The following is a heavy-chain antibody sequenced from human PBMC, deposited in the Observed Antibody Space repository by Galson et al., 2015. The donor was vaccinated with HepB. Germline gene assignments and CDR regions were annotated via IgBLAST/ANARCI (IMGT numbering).Heavy chain of an antibody. CDR3: AKEIFMVVTAPIDY. V-gene: IGHV3-23*01. D-gene: IGHD2-21*02. CDR1: GFTFSTYA. Sequence: SLRLSCAASGFTFSTYAMNWVRQAPGKGLEWISVISGSGGSTYYADSVKGRFTISRDNSKNTLYLQMNSLRAEDTAIYYCAKEIFMVVTAPIDYWGQGTLVTVSS. CDR2: ISGSGGST. J-gene: IGHJ4*02.